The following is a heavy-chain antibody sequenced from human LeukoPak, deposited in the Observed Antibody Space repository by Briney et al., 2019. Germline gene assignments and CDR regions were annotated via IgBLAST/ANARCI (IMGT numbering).Heavy chain of an antibody. Sequence: GGSLRLSCGASGFTLSSDPVHWVRQAPGKGLDWVAVISHNGSPKYYADSVKGRFNISRDTSKNTLYLQMDSMTTEDTAVYYCARGESVAMGSIDSWGQGTLVTVSS. CDR2: ISHNGSPK. V-gene: IGHV3-30*01. CDR1: GFTLSSDP. J-gene: IGHJ4*02. D-gene: IGHD2-2*01. CDR3: ARGESVAMGSIDS.